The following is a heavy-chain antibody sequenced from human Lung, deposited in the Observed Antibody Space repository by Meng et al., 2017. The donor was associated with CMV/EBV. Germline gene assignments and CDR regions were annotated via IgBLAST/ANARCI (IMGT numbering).Heavy chain of an antibody. V-gene: IGHV3-21*01. CDR2: ISSSSYI. J-gene: IGHJ4*02. CDR3: ARESLLSPNWGPGYFDY. D-gene: IGHD7-27*01. Sequence: GESLKISCAASGFTFSSYSMNWVRQAPGKGLEWVSSISSSSYIYYADSVKGRFTISRDNAKNSLYLQMNSLRAEDTAVYYCARESLLSPNWGPGYFDYWGQGTXVTVYS. CDR1: GFTFSSYS.